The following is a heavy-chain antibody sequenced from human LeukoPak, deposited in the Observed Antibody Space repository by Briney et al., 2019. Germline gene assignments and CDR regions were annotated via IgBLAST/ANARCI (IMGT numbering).Heavy chain of an antibody. CDR1: GFTFSSYA. CDR3: ANLDYGDFDAFDI. CDR2: ISGSGGST. J-gene: IGHJ3*02. D-gene: IGHD4-17*01. Sequence: GGSLRLSRAASGFTFSSYAMSWVRQAPGKGLEWVSAISGSGGSTYYADSVKGRFTISRDNSKNTLYLQMNSLRAEDTAVYYCANLDYGDFDAFDIWGQGTMVTVSS. V-gene: IGHV3-23*01.